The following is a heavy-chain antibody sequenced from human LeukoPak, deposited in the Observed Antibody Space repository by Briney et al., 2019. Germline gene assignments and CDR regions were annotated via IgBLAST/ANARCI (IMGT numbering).Heavy chain of an antibody. V-gene: IGHV3-23*01. CDR2: IVGGGGTT. J-gene: IGHJ3*02. CDR3: AKENGGYNDAFDI. Sequence: PGGSLRLSCAASGFTFSSYAMSWVRQAPGKGLEWVSAIVGGGGTTYHADPVKGRFTISRDYSKNTLYLQMNSLRAEDTAVYYCAKENGGYNDAFDIWGQGTMVTVSS. CDR1: GFTFSSYA. D-gene: IGHD5-24*01.